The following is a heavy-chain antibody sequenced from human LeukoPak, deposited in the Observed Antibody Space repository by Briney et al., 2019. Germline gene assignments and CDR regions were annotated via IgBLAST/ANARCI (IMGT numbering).Heavy chain of an antibody. CDR1: GYNFTTYW. J-gene: IGHJ4*02. Sequence: GESLKISCQGSGYNFTTYWIGWVRQMPGKGLECMGIIYPGGSDTRYSPSFQGQVTISADKSISTAYLQWSSLKASDTAMYYCARLPTGGDRYFDQWGQGTLVTVSS. CDR2: IYPGGSDT. D-gene: IGHD3-16*01. CDR3: ARLPTGGDRYFDQ. V-gene: IGHV5-51*01.